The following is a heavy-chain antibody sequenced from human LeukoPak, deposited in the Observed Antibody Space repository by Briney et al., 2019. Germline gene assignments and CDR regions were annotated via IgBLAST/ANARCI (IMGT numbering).Heavy chain of an antibody. Sequence: GGSLRLFCVASDFTFSSYTMIWVRQAPGKALEWVSVIGTRGDGIHYADSVKGRFTISRDDSKNTLYLQMNSLRAEDTAVYYCARDPNWGSGYWGQGTLVTVSS. V-gene: IGHV3-23*01. CDR2: IGTRGDGI. D-gene: IGHD7-27*01. CDR3: ARDPNWGSGY. J-gene: IGHJ4*02. CDR1: DFTFSSYT.